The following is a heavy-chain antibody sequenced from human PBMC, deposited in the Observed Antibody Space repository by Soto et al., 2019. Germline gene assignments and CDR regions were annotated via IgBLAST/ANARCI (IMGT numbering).Heavy chain of an antibody. CDR3: AKAPLRLDYFDY. Sequence: EVQLLESGGGLVQPGGSLRLSCAASGFTFSNYAMNWIRQAPGKGLEWVSAISGSGSTYYADSAKGRFTISRDNSKNKLYLQMNSLRAADTAVYYCAKAPLRLDYFDYWGPGTLVTVSS. V-gene: IGHV3-23*01. CDR1: GFTFSNYA. J-gene: IGHJ4*02. D-gene: IGHD5-12*01. CDR2: ISGSGST.